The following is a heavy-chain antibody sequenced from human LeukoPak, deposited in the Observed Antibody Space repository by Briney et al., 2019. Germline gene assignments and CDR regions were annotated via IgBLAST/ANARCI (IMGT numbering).Heavy chain of an antibody. V-gene: IGHV4-59*01. J-gene: IGHJ2*01. D-gene: IGHD1-14*01. CDR1: GGSISSYY. Sequence: PSETLSLTCTVSGGSISSYYWTWIRQPPGKALEWIGYIYYSGRTSYNPSLKSRVTMSVDTSKNQFSLKLSSVTAADTAVYYCARDGNPWNLDVWCRGTLVTVSS. CDR3: ARDGNPWNLDV. CDR2: IYYSGRT.